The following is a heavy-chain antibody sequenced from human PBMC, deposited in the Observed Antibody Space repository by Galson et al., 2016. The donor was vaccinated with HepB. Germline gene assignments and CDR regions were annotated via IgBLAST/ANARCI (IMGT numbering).Heavy chain of an antibody. CDR1: GFTLNKYA. Sequence: SLRLSCAASGFTLNKYAMTWVRQAPGKGLEWVSTLSGSGSSTYSADSVKGRFTISRDNSENTLHLQMNSLRDEDTAIEYCARMGQGVRVGWFDPWGQGTLVTVSS. D-gene: IGHD3-10*01. V-gene: IGHV3-23*01. CDR3: ARMGQGVRVGWFDP. CDR2: LSGSGSST. J-gene: IGHJ5*02.